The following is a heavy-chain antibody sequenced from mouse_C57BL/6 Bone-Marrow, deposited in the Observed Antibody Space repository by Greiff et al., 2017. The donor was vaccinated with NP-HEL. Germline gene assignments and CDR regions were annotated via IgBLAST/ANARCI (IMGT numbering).Heavy chain of an antibody. Sequence: QVQLQQPGAELVRPGTSVKLSCTASGYTFTSYWMHWVKQRPGQGLEWIGVIDPSDSYTNYNQKFKGKATLTVDTSSSTVYMQLSSQTSEDSAVYCCARYDRYWYFDDWGTGTTVTVSS. V-gene: IGHV1-59*01. CDR3: ARYDRYWYFDD. CDR2: IDPSDSYT. J-gene: IGHJ1*03. CDR1: GYTFTSYW. D-gene: IGHD2-12*01.